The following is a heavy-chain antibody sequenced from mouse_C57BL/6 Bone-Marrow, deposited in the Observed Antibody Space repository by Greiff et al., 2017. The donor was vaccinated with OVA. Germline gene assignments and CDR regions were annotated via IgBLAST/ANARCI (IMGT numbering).Heavy chain of an antibody. CDR3: ARFFYYGSSYFDY. Sequence: EVQLVESEGGLVQPGSSMKLSCTASGFTFSDYYMAWVRQVPEKGLEWVANINYDGSSTYYLDSLKSRFIISRDNAKNILYLQMSSLKSEDTATYYCARFFYYGSSYFDYWGQGTTLTVSS. V-gene: IGHV5-16*01. CDR2: INYDGSST. CDR1: GFTFSDYY. J-gene: IGHJ2*01. D-gene: IGHD1-1*01.